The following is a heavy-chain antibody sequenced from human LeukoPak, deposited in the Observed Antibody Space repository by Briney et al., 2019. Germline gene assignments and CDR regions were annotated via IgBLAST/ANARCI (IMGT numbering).Heavy chain of an antibody. CDR1: GDSVSNNIAT. CDR2: TYYRSRWGN. V-gene: IGHV6-1*01. Sequence: SSQTLSLTCAISGDSVSNNIATWNWVRQSPSRGLEWLGRTYYRSRWGNDYAISVKSRITINPDTSRNPFSLQLNSVTPEHTAVYYCVRDSDDYYWALDFWGQGTPVTVSS. D-gene: IGHD3-10*01. J-gene: IGHJ4*02. CDR3: VRDSDDYYWALDF.